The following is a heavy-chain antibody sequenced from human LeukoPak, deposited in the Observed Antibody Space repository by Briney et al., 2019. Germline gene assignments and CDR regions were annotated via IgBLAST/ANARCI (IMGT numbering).Heavy chain of an antibody. CDR1: GGSISSHY. CDR3: ARCTSGRNYYYMDV. V-gene: IGHV4-59*11. Sequence: SETLSLTCTVSGGSISSHYWSWIRQPPGKGLEWIGYIYYSGSTNYNPSLKSRVTISVDTSKNQFSLKLSSVTAADTAVYYCARCTSGRNYYYMDVWGKGTTVTVSS. CDR2: IYYSGST. D-gene: IGHD1-26*01. J-gene: IGHJ6*03.